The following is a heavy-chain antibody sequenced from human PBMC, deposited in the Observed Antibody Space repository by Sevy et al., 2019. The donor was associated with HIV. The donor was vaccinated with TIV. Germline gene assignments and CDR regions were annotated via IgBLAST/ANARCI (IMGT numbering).Heavy chain of an antibody. J-gene: IGHJ3*02. CDR1: GFTFSSHW. D-gene: IGHD3-16*01. V-gene: IGHV3-74*01. CDR2: LNYDGSYT. Sequence: GGSLRLSCAASGFTFSSHWMQWVRQAPGKGLMWVSRLNYDGSYTNYADSVKGRFTISRDNAKSTLYLQMNSLRAEDTALYYCARSKVGVGDAFDIWGQRTMVTVS. CDR3: ARSKVGVGDAFDI.